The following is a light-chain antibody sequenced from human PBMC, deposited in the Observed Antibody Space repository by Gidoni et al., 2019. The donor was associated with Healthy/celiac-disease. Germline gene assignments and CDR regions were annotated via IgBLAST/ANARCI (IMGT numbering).Light chain of an antibody. J-gene: IGKJ3*01. Sequence: IQMTPSPSSLSASVGDRVTITCRASQSISSYLNWYQQKPGKAPKRLIYAASSLQSGVPSRFSGSGSGTDFTLTISSLQPEDFATYYCQQSYSTITFGPXTKVDIK. CDR1: QSISSY. CDR3: QQSYSTIT. CDR2: AAS. V-gene: IGKV1-39*01.